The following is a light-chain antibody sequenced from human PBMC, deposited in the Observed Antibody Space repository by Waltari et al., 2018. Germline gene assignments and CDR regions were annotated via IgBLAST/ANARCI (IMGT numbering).Light chain of an antibody. CDR1: SSDVGGYNI. J-gene: IGLJ1*01. CDR2: DVS. Sequence: QSALTQPASVSGSPGQSITISCTGTSSDVGGYNIVSWFQQYPGKAPKLVLYDVSARPSGASDRFSGSKSGNTASLVISGLQPEDEADYYCSSYTATRHYVFGTGTKVTVL. V-gene: IGLV2-14*03. CDR3: SSYTATRHYV.